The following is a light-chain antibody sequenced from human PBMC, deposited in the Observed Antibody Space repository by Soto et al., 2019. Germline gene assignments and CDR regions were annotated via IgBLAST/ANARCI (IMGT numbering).Light chain of an antibody. Sequence: QSLLTQPASVSGSPGQSITISCTGTSSDIGAYNRVSWYQQHPGKAPKLMIFEVSNRPSGVSNRFSGSKSGNTASLTISGLQAEDEADYYCNSYTSSSTRGLGKGTKATVL. CDR3: NSYTSSSTRG. CDR2: EVS. J-gene: IGLJ1*01. CDR1: SSDIGAYNR. V-gene: IGLV2-14*01.